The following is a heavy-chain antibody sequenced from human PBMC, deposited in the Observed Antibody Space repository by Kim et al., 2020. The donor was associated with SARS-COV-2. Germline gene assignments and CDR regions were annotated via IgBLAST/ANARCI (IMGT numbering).Heavy chain of an antibody. CDR1: GLSFSDHY. CDR3: ARSVVEAAGALDI. CDR2: IRSDSGRT. Sequence: GGSLRLSCAASGLSFSDHYMTWIRQAPGKGLEWVSSIRSDSGRTYYADSVKGRFTISRDNAKSSLFLQMNSLRAEDTAVYYCARSVVEAAGALDIWGQGT. V-gene: IGHV3-11*01. J-gene: IGHJ3*02. D-gene: IGHD2-15*01.